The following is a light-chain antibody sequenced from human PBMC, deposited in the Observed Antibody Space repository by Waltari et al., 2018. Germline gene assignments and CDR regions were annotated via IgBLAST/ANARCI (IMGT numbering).Light chain of an antibody. CDR3: QQYDNWPYS. V-gene: IGKV3-15*01. J-gene: IGKJ2*03. Sequence: EKVLTQSPATLSVSPGERVTLSCRAIQSLRSNLAWYQQKHGQAPRLLIDAASKRATGIPARFSGTGSGTDFTLTISSLQSEDFAVYYCQQYDNWPYSFGQGTKVEIK. CDR1: QSLRSN. CDR2: AAS.